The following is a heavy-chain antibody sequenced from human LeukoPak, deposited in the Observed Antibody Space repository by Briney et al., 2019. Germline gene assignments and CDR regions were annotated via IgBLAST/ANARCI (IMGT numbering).Heavy chain of an antibody. V-gene: IGHV3-23*01. D-gene: IGHD6-13*01. CDR3: AKTAAAGSVY. CDR1: GFTFSSYS. CDR2: ISGSGGST. J-gene: IGHJ4*02. Sequence: GGSLRLSCAASGFTFSSYSMNWVRQAPGKGLEWVSAISGSGGSTYYADSVEGWFTISRDNSKNTLYLQMNSLRAEDTAVYYCAKTAAAGSVYWGQGTLVTVSS.